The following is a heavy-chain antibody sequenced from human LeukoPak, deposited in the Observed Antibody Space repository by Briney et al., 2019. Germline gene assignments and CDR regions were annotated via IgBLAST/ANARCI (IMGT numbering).Heavy chain of an antibody. Sequence: PSETLSLTCAVYGGSFSGYCWSWIGQPPGKGLEWIGEINLSGRTTYNPSLYSRVTLSLATSKNQFSLNLRSVTAADTAVYICARGVRTTHMNWFDPWGQGTLVTVSS. CDR1: GGSFSGYC. V-gene: IGHV4-34*01. D-gene: IGHD1-7*01. CDR3: ARGVRTTHMNWFDP. CDR2: INLSGRT. J-gene: IGHJ5*02.